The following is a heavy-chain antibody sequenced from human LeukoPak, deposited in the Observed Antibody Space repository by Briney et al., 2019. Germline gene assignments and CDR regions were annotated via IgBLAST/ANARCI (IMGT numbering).Heavy chain of an antibody. D-gene: IGHD2-2*01. Sequence: GGSLRLSCAASGFTFSDYSMNWVRQAPGKGLEWISYVGISSGNTEYADSVKGRFTISGDSAKNSVYLQMNSLRVEDTAVYYCARDFRYAFDNWGQGTLVTVSS. V-gene: IGHV3-48*04. CDR1: GFTFSDYS. CDR2: VGISSGNT. CDR3: ARDFRYAFDN. J-gene: IGHJ4*02.